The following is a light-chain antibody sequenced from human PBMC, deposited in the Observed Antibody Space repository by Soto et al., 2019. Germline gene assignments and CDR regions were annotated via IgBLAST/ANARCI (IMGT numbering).Light chain of an antibody. CDR2: GAS. Sequence: DIVMTQSPATLSGSPGERVTLSCRASQSVSSRLAWYQQKPGKSPRLLIYGASTRAAGIPARFSGSGSGTEFTLTISSLQSEDFGVYYCHQYNNLWTFGQGTKVDIK. J-gene: IGKJ1*01. CDR3: HQYNNLWT. V-gene: IGKV3-15*01. CDR1: QSVSSR.